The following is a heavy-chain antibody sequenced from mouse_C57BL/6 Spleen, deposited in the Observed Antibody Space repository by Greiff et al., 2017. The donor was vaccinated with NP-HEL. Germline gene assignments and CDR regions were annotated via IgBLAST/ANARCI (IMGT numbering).Heavy chain of an antibody. CDR2: IYPGSGNT. Sequence: QVQLQQSGPELVKPGASVKISCKASGYTFTDYYINWVKQRPGQGLEWIGRIYPGSGNTKYNVKFKGKATLTVDTSSSTAYMQLSSLSSGDSAVYFCARRNYGSSHYYAMDYWGQGTSVTVSS. J-gene: IGHJ4*01. D-gene: IGHD1-1*01. V-gene: IGHV1-84*01. CDR3: ARRNYGSSHYYAMDY. CDR1: GYTFTDYY.